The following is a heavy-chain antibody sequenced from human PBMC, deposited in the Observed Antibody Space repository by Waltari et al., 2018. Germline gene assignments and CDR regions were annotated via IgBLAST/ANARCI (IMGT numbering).Heavy chain of an antibody. CDR1: GYTFTGYH. Sequence: QVQLVQSGAEVTKPGASVKVSCKASGYTFTGYHIHWVRQAPGQGLEWMGWLDPKSGGTHFSQKFQDRVTMTRDTSIRTAYMELSRLKSDDTAVYYCARPRRYCTGGTCYSNWLDPWGQGTLVTVSS. V-gene: IGHV1-2*02. J-gene: IGHJ5*02. CDR3: ARPRRYCTGGTCYSNWLDP. D-gene: IGHD2-15*01. CDR2: LDPKSGGT.